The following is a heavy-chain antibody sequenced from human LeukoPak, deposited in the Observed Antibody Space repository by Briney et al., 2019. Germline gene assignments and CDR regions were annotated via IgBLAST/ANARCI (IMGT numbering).Heavy chain of an antibody. CDR3: TRDVSRWLQSGSGFDI. V-gene: IGHV3-49*03. CDR2: IRSKAYGGTT. Sequence: GGSLRLSCTASGFTFGDYAMSWFRQAPGKGLEWVGFIRSKAYGGTTEYAASVKGRFTISRDDSKSIASLQMNSLKTEDTALYYCTRDVSRWLQSGSGFDIWGQGTMVTVSS. J-gene: IGHJ3*02. CDR1: GFTFGDYA. D-gene: IGHD5-24*01.